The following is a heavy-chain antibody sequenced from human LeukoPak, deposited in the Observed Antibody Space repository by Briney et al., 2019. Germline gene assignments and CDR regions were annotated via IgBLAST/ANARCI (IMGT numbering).Heavy chain of an antibody. CDR3: AGLGVMVLVYQFEY. V-gene: IGHV4-39*07. Sequence: SETLSLTCAVSGGSITSSKYFWGWIRQPPGKELELIGIISYSGSTDYNLSLKSRVTISTDTSTNQFSLKLTSVTAADTAVYYCAGLGVMVLVYQFEYWGRGTPVTVSS. CDR1: GGSITSSKYF. J-gene: IGHJ4*02. D-gene: IGHD2-8*01. CDR2: ISYSGST.